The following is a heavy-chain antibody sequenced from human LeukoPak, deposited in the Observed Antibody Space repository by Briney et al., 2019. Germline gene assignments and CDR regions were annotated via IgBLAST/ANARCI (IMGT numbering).Heavy chain of an antibody. CDR1: GGSISSSSYY. CDR3: ARARGGGIDV. Sequence: PSETLSLTCTVSGGSISSSSYYWGWIRQPPGKGLEWIGEINHSGSTNYNPSLKSRVTISVDTSKNQFSLKLSSVTAADTAVYYCARARGGGIDVWGKGTTVTISS. V-gene: IGHV4-39*07. D-gene: IGHD2-15*01. CDR2: INHSGST. J-gene: IGHJ6*04.